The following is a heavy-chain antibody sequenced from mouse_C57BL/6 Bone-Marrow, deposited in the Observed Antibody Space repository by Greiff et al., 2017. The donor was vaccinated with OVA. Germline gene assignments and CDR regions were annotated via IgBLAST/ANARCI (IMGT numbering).Heavy chain of an antibody. D-gene: IGHD2-5*01. CDR1: GYTFTDYE. Sequence: LKQSGAELVRPGASVTLSCKASGYTFTDYEMHWVKQTPVHGLEWIVAIDPETGGTAYNQKFKGKAILTADKSSSTAYMELRSLTSEDSAVYYCTRGYSNYYAMDYWGQGTSVTVSS. V-gene: IGHV1-15*01. CDR2: IDPETGGT. CDR3: TRGYSNYYAMDY. J-gene: IGHJ4*01.